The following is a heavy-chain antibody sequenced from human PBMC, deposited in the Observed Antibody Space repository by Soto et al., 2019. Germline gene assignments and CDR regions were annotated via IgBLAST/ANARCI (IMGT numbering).Heavy chain of an antibody. CDR3: ARPRSGYYFFFDY. CDR1: GGSISSYY. J-gene: IGHJ4*02. Sequence: SETLSLTCTVSGGSISSYYWSWIRQPPGKGLEWIGYIYYSGSTNYNPSLKSRVTISVDTSKNQFSLKLSSVTAADTAVYYCARPRSGYYFFFDYWGQGTLVTVSS. D-gene: IGHD3-22*01. CDR2: IYYSGST. V-gene: IGHV4-59*08.